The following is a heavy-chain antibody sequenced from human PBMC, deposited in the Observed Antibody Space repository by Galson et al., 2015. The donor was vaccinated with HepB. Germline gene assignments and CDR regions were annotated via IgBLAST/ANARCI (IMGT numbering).Heavy chain of an antibody. CDR3: VRYSSSWFLDY. V-gene: IGHV1-3*01. CDR2: INAGNGNT. Sequence: SVKASCKASGYTFTSYAMHWVRQAPGQRLEWMGWINAGNGNTKYSQKFQGRVTITRDTSASTAYMELSSLRSEDTAVYYCVRYSSSWFLDYWGQGTLVTVSS. J-gene: IGHJ4*02. CDR1: GYTFTSYA. D-gene: IGHD6-13*01.